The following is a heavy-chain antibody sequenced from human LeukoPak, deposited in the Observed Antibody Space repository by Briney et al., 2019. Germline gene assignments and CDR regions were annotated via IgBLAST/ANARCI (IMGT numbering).Heavy chain of an antibody. V-gene: IGHV2-70*11. J-gene: IGHJ6*03. D-gene: IGHD2-2*01. CDR3: ARQSLGYCSSTSCLDYYYYYMDV. CDR1: GFSLSTSGMC. CDR2: IDWDDDK. Sequence: SGPTLVNPTQTLTLTCTFSGFSLSTSGMCVSWIRQPPGKALEWLARIDWDDDKYYSTSLKTRLTISKDTSKNQVVLTMTNMDPVDTATYYCARQSLGYCSSTSCLDYYYYYMDVWGKGTTVTVSS.